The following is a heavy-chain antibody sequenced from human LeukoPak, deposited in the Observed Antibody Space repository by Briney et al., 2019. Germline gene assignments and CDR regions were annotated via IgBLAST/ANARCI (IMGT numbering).Heavy chain of an antibody. J-gene: IGHJ5*02. CDR1: GGSFSGYY. V-gene: IGHV4-34*01. CDR2: INHSGST. D-gene: IGHD3-10*01. Sequence: SETLSLTCAVYGGSFSGYYWSWIRQPPGKGLEWIGEINHSGSTNYNPSLKSRVTISVDTSKNQFSLKLSSVTAADTAVYYCARLLTGYGSGSYRLGFYWFDPWGQGTLVTVSS. CDR3: ARLLTGYGSGSYRLGFYWFDP.